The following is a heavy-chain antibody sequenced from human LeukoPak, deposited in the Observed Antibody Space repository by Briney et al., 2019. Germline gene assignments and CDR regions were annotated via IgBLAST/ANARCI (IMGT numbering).Heavy chain of an antibody. J-gene: IGHJ4*02. D-gene: IGHD3-10*01. CDR2: VSTGGTNT. CDR1: GFTFSSHW. CDR3: VRGLAPYYGFFDD. Sequence: PGGSLRLSCAASGFTFSSHWMHWVRQVQGKGLEWVSRVSTGGTNTYHADSVKGRLIISRDNAKNTLYLQMSSLRLEDTALYYCVRGLAPYYGFFDDWGQGSFVTVSS. V-gene: IGHV3-74*01.